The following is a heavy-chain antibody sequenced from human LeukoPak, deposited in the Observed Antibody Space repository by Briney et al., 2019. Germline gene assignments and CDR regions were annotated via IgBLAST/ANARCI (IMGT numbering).Heavy chain of an antibody. CDR3: AGRTGYSNFDY. V-gene: IGHV5-51*01. CDR2: IYPGDSDT. J-gene: IGHJ4*02. D-gene: IGHD5-24*01. CDR1: GYIFSSYW. Sequence: GESLKISCKGSGYIFSSYWIGWVRQMPGKGLEWMGIIYPGDSDTRYSPSFQGQVTISADKSISTAFLQWSSLKASDTAIYYCAGRTGYSNFDYWGQGVLVTVSS.